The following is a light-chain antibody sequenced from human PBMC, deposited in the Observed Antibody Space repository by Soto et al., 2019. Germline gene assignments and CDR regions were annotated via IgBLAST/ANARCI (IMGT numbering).Light chain of an antibody. Sequence: DIQMTQSPSSLSASVGDRVTITCRASQSVSRYLNWYQQKPGKAPKLLIPAASSLQSGVPSRFSGSGSGTEFTLTISGLQPEDVASYSCQQSFSTPCTFGQGTKVEIK. CDR3: QQSFSTPCT. CDR1: QSVSRY. J-gene: IGKJ1*01. CDR2: AAS. V-gene: IGKV1-39*01.